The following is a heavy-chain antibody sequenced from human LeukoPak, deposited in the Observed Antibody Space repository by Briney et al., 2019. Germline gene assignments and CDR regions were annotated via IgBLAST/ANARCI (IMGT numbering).Heavy chain of an antibody. Sequence: GGSLRLSCSASGFTFSSYPMHWVRQAPGKGLEYVSAISSNGGSTYYADSVKGRVTISRDNSKNTLFLQMSSLRAEDTAVYYCVKGRIAAARARYFDYWGQGTLVTVSS. D-gene: IGHD6-6*01. V-gene: IGHV3-64D*06. J-gene: IGHJ4*02. CDR3: VKGRIAAARARYFDY. CDR2: ISSNGGST. CDR1: GFTFSSYP.